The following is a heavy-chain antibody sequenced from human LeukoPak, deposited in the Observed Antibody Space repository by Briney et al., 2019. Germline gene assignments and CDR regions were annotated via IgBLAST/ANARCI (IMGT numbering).Heavy chain of an antibody. J-gene: IGHJ3*02. CDR2: ISSSSSYL. CDR1: GFTFSSYA. CDR3: ARDRRTVVTSPDALDI. D-gene: IGHD4-23*01. Sequence: GGSLRLSCAASGFTFSSYAMSWVRQAPGKGLEWVSSISSSSSYLFYADSVKGRFTISRDNAKNSLYLQMNSLRVEDTAVYYCARDRRTVVTSPDALDIWGQGTMVTVSS. V-gene: IGHV3-21*01.